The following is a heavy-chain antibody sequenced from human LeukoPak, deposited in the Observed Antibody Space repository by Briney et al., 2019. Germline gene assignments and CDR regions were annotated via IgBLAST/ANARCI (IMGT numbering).Heavy chain of an antibody. J-gene: IGHJ5*02. Sequence: PSQTLSLTCTVSGGSISSGSYYWSWIRQPAGKGLEWIGRIYTSGSTNYNPSLKSRVTISVDTSKNQFSLKLSSVTAADTAVYYCARERIYCNEAFDPWGQGTLVTVSS. D-gene: IGHD5/OR15-5a*01. CDR1: GGSISSGSYY. CDR3: ARERIYCNEAFDP. CDR2: IYTSGST. V-gene: IGHV4-61*02.